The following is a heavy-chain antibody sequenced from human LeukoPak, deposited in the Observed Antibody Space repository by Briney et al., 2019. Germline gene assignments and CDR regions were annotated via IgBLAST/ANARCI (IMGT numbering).Heavy chain of an antibody. J-gene: IGHJ5*02. CDR1: GFTFSSYT. Sequence: PGGSLRLSCAASGFTFSSYTMSWVRQAPGKGLEWVSAISGSGGSTYYADSVKGRFTISRDNSKNTLYLQMNSLRAEDTAVYYCAKKPRYSSSSFNWFDPWGQGTLVTVSS. CDR3: AKKPRYSSSSFNWFDP. V-gene: IGHV3-23*01. D-gene: IGHD6-6*01. CDR2: ISGSGGST.